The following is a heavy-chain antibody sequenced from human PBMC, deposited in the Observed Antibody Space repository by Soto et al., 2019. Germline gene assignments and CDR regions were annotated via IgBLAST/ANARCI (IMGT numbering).Heavy chain of an antibody. D-gene: IGHD2-15*01. CDR2: MNPDSGHA. CDR1: GYTFTNSD. Sequence: QVQLVQSGAEVKKPGASVKVSCKASGYTFTNSDINWVRQAPGQGLEWMGWMNPDSGHAAYAQNFQGRVTLTTSTSTSTVYREMRSLGSEDTAVYYCARRPHCSGGICYYGLDDWGQGTLVTVSS. CDR3: ARRPHCSGGICYYGLDD. V-gene: IGHV1-8*01. J-gene: IGHJ4*02.